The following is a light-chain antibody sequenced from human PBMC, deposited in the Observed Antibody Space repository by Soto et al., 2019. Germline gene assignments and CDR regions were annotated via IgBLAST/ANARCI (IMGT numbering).Light chain of an antibody. V-gene: IGKV3-15*01. Sequence: EIVMTQSPATLSVSPGQRATLSCRASQRVINNLAWYQQKPGQAPRLLIYGASTRATGIPARFSGSGSGTEFTLTISSLQSEDFAVYYCQQYNTWSTFGQGTKVDIK. CDR1: QRVINN. J-gene: IGKJ1*01. CDR3: QQYNTWST. CDR2: GAS.